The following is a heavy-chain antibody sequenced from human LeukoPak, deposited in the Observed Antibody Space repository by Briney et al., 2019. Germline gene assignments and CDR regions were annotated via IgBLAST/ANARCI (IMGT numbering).Heavy chain of an antibody. J-gene: IGHJ4*02. CDR3: ARDPLGTRPGFDY. D-gene: IGHD1-1*01. V-gene: IGHV3-23*01. Sequence: PGGSLRLSCAASGFTFIDYAMSWVRQAPGKGLEWVSGIGTSGGSTYYADSVKGRFTISRDNSKNTLYLQMNSLRAEDTAVYYCARDPLGTRPGFDYWGQGTLVTVSS. CDR1: GFTFIDYA. CDR2: IGTSGGST.